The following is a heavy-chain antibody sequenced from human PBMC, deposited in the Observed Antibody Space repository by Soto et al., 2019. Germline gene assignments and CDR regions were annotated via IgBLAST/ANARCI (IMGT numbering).Heavy chain of an antibody. J-gene: IGHJ4*02. CDR3: AKRNLYGSGTHDY. CDR2: IGGSGGKT. V-gene: IGHV3-23*01. Sequence: EVQLLESGGGLVQPGGSLRLSCAASGFTFSTYDMSWVRQAPGKGLEWVSGIGGSGGKTDYADSVKGRFTISRDNSKNTLYLQMNSLRAEDTAVYYCAKRNLYGSGTHDYWGQGSLVTVSP. CDR1: GFTFSTYD. D-gene: IGHD3-10*01.